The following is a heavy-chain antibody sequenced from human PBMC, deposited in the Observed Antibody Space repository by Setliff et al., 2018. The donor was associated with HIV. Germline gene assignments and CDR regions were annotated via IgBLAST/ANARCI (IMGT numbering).Heavy chain of an antibody. CDR2: IIPILGTA. D-gene: IGHD6-13*01. CDR3: ARGYHIAAAAPLYYFDC. CDR1: GGTFSSYA. V-gene: IGHV1-69*13. J-gene: IGHJ4*02. Sequence: SVKVSCKASGGTFSSYAISWVRQAPGQGLEWMGGIIPILGTANYAQKFQGRVTITADESTSTAYMELSSLRSEDTAVYYCARGYHIAAAAPLYYFDCWGQGTLVTVSS.